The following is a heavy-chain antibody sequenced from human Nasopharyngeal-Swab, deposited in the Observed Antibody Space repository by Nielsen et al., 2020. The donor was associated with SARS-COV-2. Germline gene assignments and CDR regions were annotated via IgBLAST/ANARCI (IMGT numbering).Heavy chain of an antibody. J-gene: IGHJ4*02. Sequence: SETLSLTCTVSGGSISSYYWNWIRQPPGKGLEWIGYIYYSGSTNYNPSLKSRVTISLDTSKNQFSLKLSSVTAADTAVYYCARGSRGYSYGWGQGTLVTVSS. CDR3: ARGSRGYSYG. V-gene: IGHV4-59*13. CDR1: GGSISSYY. D-gene: IGHD5-18*01. CDR2: IYYSGST.